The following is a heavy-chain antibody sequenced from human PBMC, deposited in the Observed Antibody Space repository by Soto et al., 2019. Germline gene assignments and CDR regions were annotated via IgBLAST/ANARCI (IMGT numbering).Heavy chain of an antibody. CDR1: GFTFSSYG. V-gene: IGHV3-30*18. Sequence: QVQLVESGGGAVQPGRSLRLSCAASGFTFSSYGMHWVRQAPGKGLEWVAVISYDGSNKYYADSVKGRFTISRDNSKNTLYLQMNSLRAEDTAVYYCAKDWDIVVVTAIRYGMDVWGQGTTVTVSS. CDR2: ISYDGSNK. CDR3: AKDWDIVVVTAIRYGMDV. D-gene: IGHD2-21*02. J-gene: IGHJ6*02.